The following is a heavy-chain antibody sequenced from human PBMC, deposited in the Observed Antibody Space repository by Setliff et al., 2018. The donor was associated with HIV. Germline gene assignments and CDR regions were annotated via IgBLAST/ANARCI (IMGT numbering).Heavy chain of an antibody. CDR3: ATQVNYDSSGYGYFQH. V-gene: IGHV3-11*01. Sequence: PSETLSLSCAASGFTFSDYYMSWIRQAPGKGLEWVSYISSSGSTIYYADSVKGRFTISRDNAKNSLYLQMNSLRAEDTAVYYCATQVNYDSSGYGYFQHWGQGTLVTVSS. J-gene: IGHJ1*01. CDR2: ISSSGSTI. D-gene: IGHD3-22*01. CDR1: GFTFSDYY.